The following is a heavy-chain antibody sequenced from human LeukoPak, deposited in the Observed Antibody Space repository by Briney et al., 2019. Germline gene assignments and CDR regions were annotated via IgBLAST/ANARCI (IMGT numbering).Heavy chain of an antibody. J-gene: IGHJ4*02. CDR3: ARETPYYFDY. V-gene: IGHV4-34*01. CDR2: INHSEST. Sequence: SGTLSLTCAVYGGSFSGYYWSWIRQPPGKGLEWIGEINHSESTNYNPSLKSRVTISVDTSKNQFSLKLSSVTAADTAVYYCARETPYYFDYWGQGTLVTVSS. CDR1: GGSFSGYY.